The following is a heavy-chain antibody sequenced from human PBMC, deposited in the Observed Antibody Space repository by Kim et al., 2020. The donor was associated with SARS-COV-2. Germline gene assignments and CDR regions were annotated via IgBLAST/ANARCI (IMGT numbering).Heavy chain of an antibody. D-gene: IGHD3-10*01. CDR2: INHSGST. Sequence: SETLSLTCAVYGGSFSGYYWSWIRQPPGKGLEWIGEINHSGSTNYNPSLKSRVTISVDTSKNQFSLKLSSVTAADTAVYYCARGPRGSGSYYQDAFDIWGQGTMGPRSS. CDR3: ARGPRGSGSYYQDAFDI. J-gene: IGHJ3*02. V-gene: IGHV4-34*01. CDR1: GGSFSGYY.